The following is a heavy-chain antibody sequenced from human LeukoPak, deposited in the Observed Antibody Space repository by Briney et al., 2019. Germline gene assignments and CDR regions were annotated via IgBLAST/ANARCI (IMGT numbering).Heavy chain of an antibody. D-gene: IGHD6-6*01. CDR1: GFTFSSYA. CDR2: ISGSGGST. Sequence: GGSLRLSCAASGFTFSSYAMSWVRQAPGKGLEWVSAISGSGGSTYYADSVRGRFTVSRDNSKNTLYLQMDSLRAEDTAVYYCANTHCDSSPIVWNFWGQGTLVTVSS. V-gene: IGHV3-23*01. CDR3: ANTHCDSSPIVWNF. J-gene: IGHJ4*02.